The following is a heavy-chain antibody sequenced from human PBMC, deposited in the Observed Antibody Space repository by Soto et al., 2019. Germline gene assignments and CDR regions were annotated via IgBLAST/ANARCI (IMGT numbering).Heavy chain of an antibody. V-gene: IGHV3-48*02. J-gene: IGHJ4*02. CDR1: GFSFTSYS. Sequence: EVQLVESWGGLVQPGGSLRLSCAASGFSFTSYSMNWVLQAPGKGLEWVSYISNSGTTIYYADSVKGRFTISRDNAKNSLYLQMNSLRDEDTAVYYCARDLTYYDYWGQGTLVTVSS. D-gene: IGHD2-21*02. CDR2: ISNSGTTI. CDR3: ARDLTYYDY.